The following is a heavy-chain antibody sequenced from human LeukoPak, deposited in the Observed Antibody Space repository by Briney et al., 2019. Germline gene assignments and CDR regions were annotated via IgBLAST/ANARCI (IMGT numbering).Heavy chain of an antibody. CDR3: THRRELYDYGGHGFEH. J-gene: IGHJ4*02. V-gene: IGHV2-5*01. Sequence: SGPTLVNPTQTLTLTCTFSGFSLTSSGVGVGWIRQPPGRALEWLASIYYNDDKRFSTSLKSRLTITKDTSKNQVVLTMTNMDPVDTATYYCTHRRELYDYGGHGFEHWGQGTLVTVSS. D-gene: IGHD4-23*01. CDR1: GFSLTSSGVG. CDR2: IYYNDDK.